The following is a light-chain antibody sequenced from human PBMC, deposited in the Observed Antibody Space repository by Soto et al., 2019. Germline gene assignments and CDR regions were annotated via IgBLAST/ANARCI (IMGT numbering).Light chain of an antibody. V-gene: IGKV3-15*01. J-gene: IGKJ4*02. CDR1: QSVSSN. Sequence: EIVMTQSPATLSVSPGERATLSCRASQSVSSNLAWYQQKPGQAPRLLIYVTSTRATGVPARFSGSGSGTDFTLTISTLQSEDFAVYYCQQYNKSPLTFGRGTKVEIK. CDR2: VTS. CDR3: QQYNKSPLT.